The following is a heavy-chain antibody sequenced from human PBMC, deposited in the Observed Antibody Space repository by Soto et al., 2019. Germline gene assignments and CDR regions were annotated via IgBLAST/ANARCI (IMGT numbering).Heavy chain of an antibody. CDR1: GDSISSADYY. CDR3: ARDLWVEPELYYYGMDV. CDR2: IFYSGTT. D-gene: IGHD1-1*01. Sequence: PSEPLFLTCTVSGDSISSADYYWSWIRQTPGNCLEWIGHIFYSGTTYYNPSLKSRLTISVDTSKNHFSLRLTSVTAADTAVYYCARDLWVEPELYYYGMDVWGQGTTVTVSS. V-gene: IGHV4-30-4*01. J-gene: IGHJ6*02.